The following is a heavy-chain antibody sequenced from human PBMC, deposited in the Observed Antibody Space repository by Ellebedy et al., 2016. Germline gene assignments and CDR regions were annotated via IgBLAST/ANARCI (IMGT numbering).Heavy chain of an antibody. D-gene: IGHD6-19*01. CDR1: GFIFSKHW. CDR3: AREVSSGWYYFDN. J-gene: IGHJ4*02. Sequence: GGSLRLXXAASGFIFSKHWMTWVRQAPGKGLEWVANIKQDGSEKYYVDSVKGRFTISRDNSKNTLYLQMNSLRAEDTAVYYCAREVSSGWYYFDNWGQGTLVTVSS. CDR2: IKQDGSEK. V-gene: IGHV3-7*01.